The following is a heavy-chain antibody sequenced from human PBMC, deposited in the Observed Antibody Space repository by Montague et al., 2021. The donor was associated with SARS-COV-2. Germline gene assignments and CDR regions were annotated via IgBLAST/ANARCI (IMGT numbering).Heavy chain of an antibody. J-gene: IGHJ4*02. CDR1: GGSFSGYY. CDR3: ARVGWELRVGDYYFDY. CDR2: IYYTGST. D-gene: IGHD1-26*01. V-gene: IGHV4-34*11. Sequence: SETLSLTCAVYGGSFSGYYWSWIRQPPGKGLEWIGDIYYTGSTXXXSSXXXRLTISVDTSENQFSLNVTSVTPADTAVYYCARVGWELRVGDYYFDYWGQGTLVTVSS.